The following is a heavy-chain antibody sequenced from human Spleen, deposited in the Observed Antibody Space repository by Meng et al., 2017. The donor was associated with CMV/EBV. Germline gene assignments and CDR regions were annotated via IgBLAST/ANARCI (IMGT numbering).Heavy chain of an antibody. CDR3: ATATYMTTQQGWFDT. CDR2: IVPLLRTP. CDR1: GGNFNSYS. J-gene: IGHJ5*02. V-gene: IGHV1-69*08. D-gene: IGHD4-11*01. Sequence: SVKVSCKAYGGNFNSYSFIWVRQAPGQGLEWVGGIVPLLRTPMFAQRFQGRVTITADRSSSTTYMELSSLRSEDTAVYYCATATYMTTQQGWFDTWGQGTLVTVS.